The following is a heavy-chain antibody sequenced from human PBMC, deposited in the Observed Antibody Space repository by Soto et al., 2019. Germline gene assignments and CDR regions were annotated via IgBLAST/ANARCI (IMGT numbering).Heavy chain of an antibody. CDR1: GYIFTSYY. V-gene: IGHV1-46*01. CDR3: ARMADVDYYDSSGYYYGGSYFDY. J-gene: IGHJ4*01. D-gene: IGHD3-22*01. CDR2: INPSGGST. Sequence: ASVKVSCKAFGYIFTSYYMHWVRQAPGQGLEWMGIINPSGGSTSYAQKFQGRVTMTRDTSTSTVYMELSSLRSEDTAVYYCARMADVDYYDSSGYYYGGSYFDYWG.